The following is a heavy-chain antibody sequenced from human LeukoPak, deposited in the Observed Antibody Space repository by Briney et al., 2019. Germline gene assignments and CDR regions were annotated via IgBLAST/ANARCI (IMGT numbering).Heavy chain of an antibody. Sequence: GGSLRLSFAASGFTVSSNYMSWVRQAPGKGLEWVSVIYSGGSTYYADSVKGRFTISRDNSKNTLYLQMNSLRAEDTAVYYCAREGSSSWYSAFDIWGQGTMVTVSS. D-gene: IGHD6-13*01. V-gene: IGHV3-53*01. CDR1: GFTVSSNY. CDR3: AREGSSSWYSAFDI. J-gene: IGHJ3*02. CDR2: IYSGGST.